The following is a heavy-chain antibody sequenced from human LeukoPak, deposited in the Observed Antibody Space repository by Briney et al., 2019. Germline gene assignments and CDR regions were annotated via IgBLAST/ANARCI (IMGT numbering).Heavy chain of an antibody. CDR2: INPSGGSI. CDR1: GYTFTGYY. Sequence: GASVKVSCKASGYTFTGYYLHWVRQAPGQGLEWMGKINPSGGSIRYAQKFQGRVTMTRDMSTSTVYMELSSLRSEDTAVYYCARDRKPYLEALRRGDYFDYWGQGTLVTVSS. D-gene: IGHD3-16*01. J-gene: IGHJ4*02. CDR3: ARDRKPYLEALRRGDYFDY. V-gene: IGHV1-46*01.